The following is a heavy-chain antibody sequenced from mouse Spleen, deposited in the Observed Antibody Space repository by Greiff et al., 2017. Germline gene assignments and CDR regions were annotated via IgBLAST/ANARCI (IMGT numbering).Heavy chain of an antibody. CDR1: GYSITSGYY. J-gene: IGHJ3*01. CDR3: ARDQGPIAY. V-gene: IGHV3-6*01. CDR2: ISYDGSN. Sequence: EVKLMESGPGLVKPSQSLSLTCSVTGYSITSGYYWNWIRQFPGNKLEWMGYISYDGSNNYNPSLKNRISITRDTSKNQFFLKLNSVTTEDTATYYCARDQGPIAYWGQGTLVTVSA. D-gene: IGHD3-2*02.